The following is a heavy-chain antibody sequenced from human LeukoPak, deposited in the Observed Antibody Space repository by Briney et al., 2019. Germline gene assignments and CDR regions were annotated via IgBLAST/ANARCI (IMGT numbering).Heavy chain of an antibody. J-gene: IGHJ4*02. D-gene: IGHD6-13*01. CDR1: GYTFTSYD. V-gene: IGHV1-8*01. CDR2: MNPNSGNT. Sequence: ASVKVSCKASGYTFTSYDINWVRQATGQGLEWMGWMNPNSGNTGYAQKFQGRVTMTRNTSISTAYMELSSLRSEDTAVYYCARGTLNRPRIAAAAWHRPVVDYWGQGTLVTVSS. CDR3: ARGTLNRPRIAAAAWHRPVVDY.